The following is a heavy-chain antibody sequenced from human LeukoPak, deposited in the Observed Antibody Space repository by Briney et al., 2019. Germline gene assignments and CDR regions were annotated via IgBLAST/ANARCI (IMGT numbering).Heavy chain of an antibody. D-gene: IGHD2-2*01. J-gene: IGHJ3*02. V-gene: IGHV3-72*01. Sequence: GGSLRLSCAASGFTFSDHYMDWVRQAPGKGLEWAGRARNKANSYTTEYAASVKDRFTISRDDSENSLYLQMNSLKTEDTAVYYCARVRYCSSTTCRGAFDIWGQGTMVTVSS. CDR3: ARVRYCSSTTCRGAFDI. CDR1: GFTFSDHY. CDR2: ARNKANSYTT.